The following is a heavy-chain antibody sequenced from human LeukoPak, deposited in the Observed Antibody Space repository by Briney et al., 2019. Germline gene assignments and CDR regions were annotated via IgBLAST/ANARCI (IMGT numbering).Heavy chain of an antibody. CDR2: INPNNGGT. V-gene: IGHV1-2*02. CDR3: ARVVGGNYYGSETDDY. Sequence: ASVKVSCKASGYTFTGYYMHWVRQAPGQGLEWMGWINPNNGGTNYAQKFQGRVTMTRDMSTSTAYMELSRLRSDDTAVYYCARVVGGNYYGSETDDYWGQGTLVTVFS. J-gene: IGHJ4*02. D-gene: IGHD3-10*01. CDR1: GYTFTGYY.